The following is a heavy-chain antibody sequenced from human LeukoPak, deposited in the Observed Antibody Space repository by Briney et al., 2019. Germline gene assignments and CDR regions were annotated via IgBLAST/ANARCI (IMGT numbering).Heavy chain of an antibody. CDR2: ISAYNGNT. CDR1: GYTFTSYG. V-gene: IGHV1-18*01. D-gene: IGHD3-22*01. Sequence: ASVKVSCKASGYTFTSYGISWVRQAPGQGLEWMGWISAYNGNTNYAQKLQGRVTMTTDTSTRTAYMEQRSLRSDDTAVYYCARGLQYVSSGRDAFDIGGQGTIVTVSS. CDR3: ARGLQYVSSGRDAFDI. J-gene: IGHJ3*02.